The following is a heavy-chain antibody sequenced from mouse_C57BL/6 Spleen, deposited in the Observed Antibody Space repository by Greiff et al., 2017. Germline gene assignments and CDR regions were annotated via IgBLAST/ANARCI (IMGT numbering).Heavy chain of an antibody. V-gene: IGHV5-17*01. CDR2: ISCGSSTI. D-gene: IGHD2-2*01. CDR3: ARGYDWYFDV. Sequence: EVKLVESGGGLVKPGGSLKLSCAASGFTFSDYGMHWVRQAPEKGLEWVAYISCGSSTIYYADTVKGRFTISRDNAKNTLFLQMTSLRSEDTAMYYCARGYDWYFDVWGTGTTVTVSS. J-gene: IGHJ1*03. CDR1: GFTFSDYG.